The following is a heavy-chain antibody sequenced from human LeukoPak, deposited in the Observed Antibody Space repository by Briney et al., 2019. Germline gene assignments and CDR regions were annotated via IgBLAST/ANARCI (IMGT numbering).Heavy chain of an antibody. J-gene: IGHJ4*02. V-gene: IGHV3-7*01. D-gene: IGHD6-19*01. CDR3: ARGRSGYSSGWYTAYY. CDR1: GFTFSSYW. CDR2: IKQDGSEK. Sequence: GGSLRLSCAASGFTFSSYWMSWVRQAPGKGLEWVANIKQDGSEKYYVDSVKGRFTISRDNAKNSLYLQMNSLRAEDTAVYYCARGRSGYSSGWYTAYYWGQGTLVTVSS.